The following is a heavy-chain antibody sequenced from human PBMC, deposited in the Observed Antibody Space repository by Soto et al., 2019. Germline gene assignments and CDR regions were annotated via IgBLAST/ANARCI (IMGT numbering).Heavy chain of an antibody. CDR2: MSISGETP. D-gene: IGHD2-21*02. CDR3: AKARCYTTDCYVPDS. CDR1: GYTLSNNG. Sequence: GGSLRLSCVASGYTLSNNGINWVRQAPGKGLEWVSSMSISGETPSYADSVQGRFTISRDHPRSTLYLQMNSLRAEDTAMYYCAKARCYTTDCYVPDSWGQGTLVTVSS. J-gene: IGHJ5*01. V-gene: IGHV3-48*04.